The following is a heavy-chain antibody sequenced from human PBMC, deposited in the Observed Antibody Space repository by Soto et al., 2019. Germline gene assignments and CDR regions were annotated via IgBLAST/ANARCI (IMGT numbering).Heavy chain of an antibody. CDR2: IWYDGSNK. V-gene: IGHV3-33*01. CDR3: ARISGWRCSSTSCYAFDI. D-gene: IGHD2-2*01. J-gene: IGHJ3*02. CDR1: GFTFSSYG. Sequence: QVQLVESGGGVVQPGRSLRLSCAASGFTFSSYGMHWVRQAPGKGLEWVAVIWYDGSNKYYADSVKGRFTISRDNSKKTLYLQMNSLRAEDTAVYYCARISGWRCSSTSCYAFDIWGQGTMVTVSS.